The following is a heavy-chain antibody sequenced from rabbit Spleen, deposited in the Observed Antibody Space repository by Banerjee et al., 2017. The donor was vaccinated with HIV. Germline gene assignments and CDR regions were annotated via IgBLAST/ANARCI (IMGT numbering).Heavy chain of an antibody. CDR3: ARDLTNVIGWNFGL. V-gene: IGHV1S40*01. J-gene: IGHJ4*01. D-gene: IGHD1-1*01. CDR2: IHGGSKNNI. Sequence: QSLEESGGDLVKPGASLTLTCKASGFSFSSSDYMCWVRQAPGKGLEWIACIHGGSKNNIYYASWAKGRFTISKTSSTTVTLQMTSLTVADTATYFCARDLTNVIGWNFGLWGPGTLVTVS. CDR1: GFSFSSSDY.